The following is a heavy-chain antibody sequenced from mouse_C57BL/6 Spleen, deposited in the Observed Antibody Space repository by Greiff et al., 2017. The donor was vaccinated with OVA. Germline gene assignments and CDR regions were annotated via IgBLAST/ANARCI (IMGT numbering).Heavy chain of an antibody. Sequence: QVQLQQSGPELVKPGASVKISCKASGYAFSSSWMNWVKQRPGKGLEWIGRIYPGDGDTNYNGKFKGKATLTADKSSSTAYMQLSSLTSEDSAVYVCARGDNGNDAMDYWGQGTSVTVSS. CDR3: ARGDNGNDAMDY. V-gene: IGHV1-82*01. J-gene: IGHJ4*01. CDR1: GYAFSSSW. D-gene: IGHD2-1*01. CDR2: IYPGDGDT.